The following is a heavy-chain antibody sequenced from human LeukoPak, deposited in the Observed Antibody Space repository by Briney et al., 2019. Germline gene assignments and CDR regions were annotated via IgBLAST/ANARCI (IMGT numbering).Heavy chain of an antibody. CDR3: ARGDWYVYYYMDV. V-gene: IGHV1-2*02. J-gene: IGHJ6*03. CDR1: GYTFTGYY. Sequence: ASVKVSCTASGYTFTGYYMHWVRQAPGQGLEWMGWINPNSGGTNYAQKFQGRVTMTRDTSISTAYMELSRLRSEDTAVYYCARGDWYVYYYMDVWGKGTTVTISS. D-gene: IGHD3-9*01. CDR2: INPNSGGT.